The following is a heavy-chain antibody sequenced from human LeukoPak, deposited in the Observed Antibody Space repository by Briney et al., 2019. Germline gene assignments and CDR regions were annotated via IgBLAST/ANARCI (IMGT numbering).Heavy chain of an antibody. D-gene: IGHD1-26*01. CDR3: AGGSSMEV. J-gene: IGHJ6*04. CDR2: ISSSGGST. V-gene: IGHV3-23*01. CDR1: GFTFSSDP. Sequence: PGGSLRLSCAASGFTFSSDPMHWVRQAPGKGLEWVSGISSSGGSTYNGDSVKGRFTVSRDNSKNMLYLQMNSLRAEDTAVYFCAGGSSMEVWGKGTAVTVSS.